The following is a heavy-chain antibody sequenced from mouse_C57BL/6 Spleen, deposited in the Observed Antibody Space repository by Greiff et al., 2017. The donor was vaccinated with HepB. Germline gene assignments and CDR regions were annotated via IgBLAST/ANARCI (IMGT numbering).Heavy chain of an antibody. CDR2: ILPGSGST. CDR3: AKSDDGYPAWFAY. Sequence: VKLQQSGAELMKPGASVKLSCKATGYTFTGYWIEWVKQRPGHGLEWIGEILPGSGSTNYHEKFKGKATFTADTSSNTAYMQLSSLTTEDSAIYYGAKSDDGYPAWFAYWGQGTLVTVSA. D-gene: IGHD2-3*01. CDR1: GYTFTGYW. J-gene: IGHJ3*01. V-gene: IGHV1-9*01.